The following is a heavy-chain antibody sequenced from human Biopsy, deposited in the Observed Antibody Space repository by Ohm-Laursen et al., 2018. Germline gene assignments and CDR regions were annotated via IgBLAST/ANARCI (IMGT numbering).Heavy chain of an antibody. CDR1: GFGFYA. CDR2: TSFDGSNK. J-gene: IGHJ3*02. Sequence: SLRLSCTASGFGFYAMHWVRQPPGKGLEWLAVTSFDGSNKFYAESVRGRFTISRDRSRDTLYLQMNRLTNEDTALYYCARDGGQWLGGAFDIWGHGTMVIVAS. D-gene: IGHD6-19*01. CDR3: ARDGGQWLGGAFDI. V-gene: IGHV3-30*01.